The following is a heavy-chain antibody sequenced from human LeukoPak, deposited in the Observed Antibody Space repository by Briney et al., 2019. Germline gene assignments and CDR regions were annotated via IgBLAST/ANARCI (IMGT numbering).Heavy chain of an antibody. CDR1: GGSISSYY. V-gene: IGHV4-59*01. CDR3: ARVGGMTTINNAAFDI. Sequence: SETLSLTCTVSGGSISSYYWNWIRQPPGKGLEWIGYIYHSGSTNYNPSLESRVTISLDRSKNQFSLKLTSVTAADTAIYYCARVGGMTTINNAAFDIWGQGTMVTVSS. CDR2: IYHSGST. J-gene: IGHJ3*02. D-gene: IGHD5-24*01.